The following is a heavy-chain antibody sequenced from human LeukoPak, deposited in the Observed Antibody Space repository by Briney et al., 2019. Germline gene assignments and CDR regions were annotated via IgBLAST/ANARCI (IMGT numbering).Heavy chain of an antibody. CDR1: GGSISSGDYY. CDR2: IYYSGST. D-gene: IGHD3-22*01. CDR3: ARHGTYYYDSSGNYFDY. V-gene: IGHV4-30-4*01. Sequence: SETLSLTCTVSGGSISSGDYYWSWIRQPPGKGLEWNGYIYYSGSTYYNPSLRIRVTISVDTSKNQFSLKLSSVTAADTAVYYCARHGTYYYDSSGNYFDYWGQGTLVTVSS. J-gene: IGHJ4*02.